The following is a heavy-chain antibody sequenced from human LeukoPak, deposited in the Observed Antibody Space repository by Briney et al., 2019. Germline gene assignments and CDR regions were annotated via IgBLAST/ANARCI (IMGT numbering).Heavy chain of an antibody. J-gene: IGHJ3*02. CDR3: ARTHSSGSHYGAFDI. Sequence: PSETLSLTCAVYGGSFSGYYWSWIRQPPGKGLEWIGEINHSGSTNYNPSLKSRVTISVDTSKNQFSLKLSSVTAADTAVYYCARTHSSGSHYGAFDIWGQGTMVTVSS. D-gene: IGHD3-22*01. CDR1: GGSFSGYY. V-gene: IGHV4-34*01. CDR2: INHSGST.